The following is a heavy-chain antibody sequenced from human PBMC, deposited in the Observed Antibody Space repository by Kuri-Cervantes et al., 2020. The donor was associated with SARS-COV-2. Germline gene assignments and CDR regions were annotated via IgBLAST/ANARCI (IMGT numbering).Heavy chain of an antibody. Sequence: SETLSLTCTVSGGSISSYYWSWIRQPPGKGLEWIGYIYYSGSTNCNPSLKSRVTISVDTSKNQFSLKLSSVTAADTAVHYCASVPDWNYDEGWFDPWGQGTLVTVSS. CDR3: ASVPDWNYDEGWFDP. V-gene: IGHV4-59*12. J-gene: IGHJ5*02. CDR2: IYYSGST. CDR1: GGSISSYY. D-gene: IGHD1-7*01.